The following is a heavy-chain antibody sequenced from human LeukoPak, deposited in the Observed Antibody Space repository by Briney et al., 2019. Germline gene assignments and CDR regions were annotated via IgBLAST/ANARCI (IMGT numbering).Heavy chain of an antibody. CDR3: AREGGYCYGDSCRYFDY. V-gene: IGHV3-21*01. J-gene: IGHJ4*02. CDR2: VSTGSRDI. D-gene: IGHD2-15*01. Sequence: GSLRLSCETSGFTFSSSIMRWVRQAPGKGLEWVSSVSTGSRDIYYADSVKGRFTISRDSAKNSLYLQMNSLRAEDTAVYYCAREGGYCYGDSCRYFDYWGQGTLVTVSS. CDR1: GFTFSSSI.